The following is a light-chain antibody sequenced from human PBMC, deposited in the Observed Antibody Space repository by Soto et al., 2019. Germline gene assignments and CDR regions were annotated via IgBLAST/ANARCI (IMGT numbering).Light chain of an antibody. V-gene: IGLV2-8*01. J-gene: IGLJ3*02. CDR3: MCYAGGNNWV. CDR2: DVT. CDR1: SSDVGTHGY. Sequence: QSVLTQPPSASGSPGQSVTISCTGTSSDVGTHGYVSWYQQHAGKAPKLVIYDVTKRPSGVPDRFSGSKSGNTASLTVSGLQAEDEADYYCMCYAGGNNWVFGGGTKVTAL.